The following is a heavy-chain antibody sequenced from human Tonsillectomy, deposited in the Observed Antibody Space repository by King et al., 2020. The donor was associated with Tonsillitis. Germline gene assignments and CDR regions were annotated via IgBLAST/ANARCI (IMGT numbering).Heavy chain of an antibody. D-gene: IGHD2-21*02. Sequence: VQLQQWGAGLLKPSETLSLTCAVYGGSFSGYYWSWIRQPPGKGLEWIGEINHSGTTNYNPSLKSRVTISVDTSKNQFSLRLTSVTAADTAVYYCARGGGAYCGGDCSAAFLDYWDQGTLVTVSS. V-gene: IGHV4-34*01. CDR3: ARGGGAYCGGDCSAAFLDY. CDR2: INHSGTT. J-gene: IGHJ4*02. CDR1: GGSFSGYY.